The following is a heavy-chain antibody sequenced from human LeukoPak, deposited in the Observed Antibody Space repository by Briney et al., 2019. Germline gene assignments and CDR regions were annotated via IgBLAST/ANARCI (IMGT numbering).Heavy chain of an antibody. J-gene: IGHJ5*02. Sequence: ASVKVSCKASGYTFTSYYMHWVRQAPGQGLEWMGIINPSGGSTSYAQKLQGRVTMTTDTSTSTAYMELRSLRSDDTAVYYCARDSDDYVSWFDPWGQGTLVTVSS. CDR3: ARDSDDYVSWFDP. V-gene: IGHV1-46*01. D-gene: IGHD4-17*01. CDR1: GYTFTSYY. CDR2: INPSGGST.